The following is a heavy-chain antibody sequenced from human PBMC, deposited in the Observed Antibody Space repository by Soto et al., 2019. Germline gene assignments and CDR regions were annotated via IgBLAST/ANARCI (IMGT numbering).Heavy chain of an antibody. D-gene: IGHD2-15*01. J-gene: IGHJ6*02. V-gene: IGHV1-69*06. Sequence: SVKVSCKASGGTFSSYAISWVRQAPGQGLEWMGGIIPIFGTANYAQKFQGRVTITADKSTSTAYMELSSLRSEDTAVYYCARMSTTLYYYYYGMDVWGQGTTVTVSS. CDR3: ARMSTTLYYYYYGMDV. CDR2: IIPIFGTA. CDR1: GGTFSSYA.